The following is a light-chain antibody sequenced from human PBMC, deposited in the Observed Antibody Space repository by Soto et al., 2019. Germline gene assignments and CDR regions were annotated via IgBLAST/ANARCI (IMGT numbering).Light chain of an antibody. CDR1: QSITNR. Sequence: DIQMTQSPSTLSASVGDRVTITCLASQSITNRLAWYQQKPGKAPKVLIYDASSLESGVPSRFSGRRSGTEFTLTISSLQPDDFGTYYCQQYESYSPLTFGGGTKVDIK. CDR3: QQYESYSPLT. V-gene: IGKV1-5*01. J-gene: IGKJ4*01. CDR2: DAS.